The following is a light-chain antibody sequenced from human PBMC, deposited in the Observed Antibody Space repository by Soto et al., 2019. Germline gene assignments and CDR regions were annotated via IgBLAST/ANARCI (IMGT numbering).Light chain of an antibody. CDR1: QSVLYSSNNKNY. V-gene: IGKV4-1*01. CDR2: WAS. Sequence: DIVMTQSPDPLAVSLGERATINCKSSQSVLYSSNNKNYLAWYQQKPGQPPKLVIHWASTRESGVPDRISGSGSGTDFTLTISSLQAEDVAVYYCQQYYSTLPTFGQGTKVEIK. CDR3: QQYYSTLPT. J-gene: IGKJ1*01.